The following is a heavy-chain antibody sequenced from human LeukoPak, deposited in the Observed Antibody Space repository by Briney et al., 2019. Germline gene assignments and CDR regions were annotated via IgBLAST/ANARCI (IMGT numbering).Heavy chain of an antibody. CDR1: GFTFSSYA. Sequence: PGGALRLSCAASGFTFSSYAMSWVRQAPGKGLEWVSAISGSGGSTYYADSVKGRFTISRDNSKNTLYLQMNSLRAEDTAVYYCAKVRIQLWLCYFDYWGQGTLVTVSS. CDR3: AKVRIQLWLCYFDY. V-gene: IGHV3-23*01. J-gene: IGHJ4*02. CDR2: ISGSGGST. D-gene: IGHD5-18*01.